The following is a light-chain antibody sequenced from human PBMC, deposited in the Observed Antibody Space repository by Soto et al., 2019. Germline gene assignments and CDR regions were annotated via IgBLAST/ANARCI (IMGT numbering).Light chain of an antibody. V-gene: IGKV3-20*01. CDR1: QSVSTNN. CDR3: QQYGSSPAT. J-gene: IGKJ1*01. CDR2: GAS. Sequence: EIVLTQSPGTLALSPGERATLSCRASQSVSTNNLAWYQRKPGQAPRLPIYGASSRATDIPARFSGSGSGTDFTLTITRLEPEDFAVYYCQQYGSSPATFGQGTKVEIK.